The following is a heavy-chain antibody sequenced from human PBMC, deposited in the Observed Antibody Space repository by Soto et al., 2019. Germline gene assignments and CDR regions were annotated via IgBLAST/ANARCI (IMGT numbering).Heavy chain of an antibody. D-gene: IGHD6-6*01. Sequence: GGSLRLSCAASGFTFSSYGMHWVRQAPGKGLEWVAVISYDGSNKYYADSVKGRFTISRDNSKNTLYLQMNSLRAEDTALYYCAKDSHSSSSGPDVWGQGTTVTVSS. V-gene: IGHV3-30*18. CDR1: GFTFSSYG. CDR2: ISYDGSNK. J-gene: IGHJ6*02. CDR3: AKDSHSSSSGPDV.